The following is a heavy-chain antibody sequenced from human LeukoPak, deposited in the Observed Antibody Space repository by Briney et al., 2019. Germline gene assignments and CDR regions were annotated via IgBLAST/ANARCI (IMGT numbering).Heavy chain of an antibody. V-gene: IGHV3-30*03. CDR3: AAQGYYDSSSYSLDY. D-gene: IGHD3-22*01. J-gene: IGHJ4*02. Sequence: QPGGSLRLSCAASGFTFSSYGMHWVRQAPGKGLEWVAVISYDGSNKYYADSVKGRFTISGDNSKNTLYLQMNSLRAEDTAVYYCAAQGYYDSSSYSLDYWGQGTLVTVSS. CDR1: GFTFSSYG. CDR2: ISYDGSNK.